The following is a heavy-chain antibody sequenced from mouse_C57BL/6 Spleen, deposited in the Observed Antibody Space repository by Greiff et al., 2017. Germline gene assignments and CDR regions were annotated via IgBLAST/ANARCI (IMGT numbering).Heavy chain of an antibody. D-gene: IGHD1-1*01. CDR2: IDPSDSYT. J-gene: IGHJ2*01. Sequence: VQLQQPGAELVKPGASVKLSCKASGYTFTSYWMQWVKQRPGQGLEWIGEIDPSDSYTNYNQKFKGKATLTVDTSSSTASMQLSSLTSEDSAVYYCASYYYGFDYWGQGTTLTVSS. V-gene: IGHV1-50*01. CDR3: ASYYYGFDY. CDR1: GYTFTSYW.